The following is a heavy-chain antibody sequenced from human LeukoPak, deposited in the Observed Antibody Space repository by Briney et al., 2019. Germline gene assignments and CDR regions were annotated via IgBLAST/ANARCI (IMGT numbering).Heavy chain of an antibody. V-gene: IGHV4-59*01. CDR1: GGSISSYY. CDR3: ARSSIAVAGIFDY. Sequence: SETLSLTCTVSGGSISSYYWSWIRQPPGKGLEWIGYISYSGSTNYNPSLKSRVTISVDTSKNQFSLKLTSVTAADTAVYYCARSSIAVAGIFDYWGQGTLVTVSS. J-gene: IGHJ4*02. D-gene: IGHD6-19*01. CDR2: ISYSGST.